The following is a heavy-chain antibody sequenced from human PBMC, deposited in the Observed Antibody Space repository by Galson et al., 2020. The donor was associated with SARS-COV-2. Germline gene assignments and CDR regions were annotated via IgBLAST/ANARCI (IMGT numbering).Heavy chain of an antibody. CDR2: FYYSGST. CDR1: GGSMSSYY. D-gene: IGHD4-4*01. V-gene: IGHV4-59*01. CDR3: ARDQGYSPNAFDV. J-gene: IGHJ3*01. Sequence: ETSETLSLTCTVSGGSMSSYYWSWIRQPPGKGLEWIGYFYYSGSTNYNPSLKSRVTISVDTSKNHFSLKLSSVTAADTAVYYCARDQGYSPNAFDVWGEVKMVTGSS.